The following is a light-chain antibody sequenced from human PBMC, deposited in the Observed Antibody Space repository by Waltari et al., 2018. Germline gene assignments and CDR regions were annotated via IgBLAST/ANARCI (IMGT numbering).Light chain of an antibody. CDR1: RLGNQF. Sequence: SYELTQPPSVSVSPGQTATITCSGERLGNQFVCWYQQKAGQAPLLVIYQDANGSPDISERFSGSNSGNTATLIIRETPATDEADYFCQAWVGSNVVFGGGTKLTVL. V-gene: IGLV3-1*01. CDR3: QAWVGSNVV. CDR2: QDA. J-gene: IGLJ2*01.